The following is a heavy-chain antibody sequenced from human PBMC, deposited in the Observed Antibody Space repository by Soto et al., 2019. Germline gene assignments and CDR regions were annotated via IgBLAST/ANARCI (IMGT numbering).Heavy chain of an antibody. CDR1: GYTLTELS. V-gene: IGHV1-24*01. Sequence: ASVKVSCKVSGYTLTELSMHWVRQAPGKGLEWMGGFDPEGGETIYAQKFQGRVTMTEDTSTDTAYMELSSLRSEDTAGYYCAPEKREDGLGSYYKGESWFGPWGQGTLVTVSS. D-gene: IGHD3-10*01. CDR3: APEKREDGLGSYYKGESWFGP. J-gene: IGHJ5*02. CDR2: FDPEGGET.